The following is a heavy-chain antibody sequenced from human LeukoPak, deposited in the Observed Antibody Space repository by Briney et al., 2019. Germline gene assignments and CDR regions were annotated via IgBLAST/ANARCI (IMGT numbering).Heavy chain of an antibody. CDR2: ISSSSSTI. V-gene: IGHV3-48*04. CDR1: GFTFSSYS. J-gene: IGHJ4*02. CDR3: ARMYYYDSSG. Sequence: GGSLRLSCAASGFTFSSYSMNWVRQAPGKGLEWVSYISSSSSTIYYADSVKGRFTISRDNAKNSLYLQMNSLRAEDTAVYYCARMYYYDSSGWGQGTLVTVSS. D-gene: IGHD3-22*01.